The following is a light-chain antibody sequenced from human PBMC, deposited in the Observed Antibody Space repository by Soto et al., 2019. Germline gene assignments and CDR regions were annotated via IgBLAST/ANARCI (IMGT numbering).Light chain of an antibody. Sequence: SYELTQPPSVSVSPGQTASITCSGAKLGDKYACWYQQKPGQSPVLVIYQDSKRPSGIPERFSGSNSGNTATLTIIGTQAMDEADYYCQAWDSSTVVFGGGTQLTVL. CDR1: KLGDKY. J-gene: IGLJ2*01. V-gene: IGLV3-1*01. CDR2: QDS. CDR3: QAWDSSTVV.